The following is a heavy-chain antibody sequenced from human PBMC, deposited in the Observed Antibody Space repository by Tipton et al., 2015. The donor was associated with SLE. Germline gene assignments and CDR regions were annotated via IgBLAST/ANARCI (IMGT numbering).Heavy chain of an antibody. D-gene: IGHD4/OR15-4a*01. CDR1: GGTFSSYA. CDR2: IIPILGIV. J-gene: IGHJ1*01. V-gene: IGHV1-69*05. Sequence: QSGAEVKKPGSSVKVSCKASGGTFSSYAISWVRQAPGQGLEWMGGIIPILGIVNYAQKFQGRVTITTDESTSTAYMELSSLRSEDTAVSYCAGAQSGLRYFQHWGQGTLVTVSS. CDR3: AGAQSGLRYFQH.